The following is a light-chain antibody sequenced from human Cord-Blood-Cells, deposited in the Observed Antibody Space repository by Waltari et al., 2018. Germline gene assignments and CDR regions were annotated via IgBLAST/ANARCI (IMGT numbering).Light chain of an antibody. CDR3: SSYAGSNNGV. V-gene: IGLV2-8*01. CDR1: SSDVGGYNY. Sequence: QSALTQPPSASGSPGQSVTISCTGTSSDVGGYNYVSWYQQHPGKAPKLMIYEVSKRPSGVPGRLSGSKSGNTASLTVSGLQAEDEADYYCSSYAGSNNGVFGGGTKLTVL. CDR2: EVS. J-gene: IGLJ3*02.